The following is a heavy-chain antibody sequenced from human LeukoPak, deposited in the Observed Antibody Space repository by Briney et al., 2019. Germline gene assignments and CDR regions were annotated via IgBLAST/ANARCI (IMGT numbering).Heavy chain of an antibody. V-gene: IGHV3-48*03. Sequence: PGGSLRLSCAASGFTFSSYEMNWVRQAPGKGLEWVSYISSSGSTIYYADSVKGRFTISRDNAKNSLYLQMDSLRAEDTAVYYCARVSNYYDSSGYYYPDGYFDYWGQGTLVTVSS. CDR1: GFTFSSYE. CDR3: ARVSNYYDSSGYYYPDGYFDY. CDR2: ISSSGSTI. D-gene: IGHD3-22*01. J-gene: IGHJ4*02.